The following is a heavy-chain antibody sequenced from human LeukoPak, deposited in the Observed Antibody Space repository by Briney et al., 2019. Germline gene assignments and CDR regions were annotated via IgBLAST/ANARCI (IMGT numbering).Heavy chain of an antibody. CDR3: ARAQGSSWYRWFDP. CDR2: IKQDGSEK. CDR1: GFTFSSYW. D-gene: IGHD6-13*01. J-gene: IGHJ5*02. Sequence: GGSLRLSCAASGFTFSSYWMSWVRQAPGKGLEWVANIKQDGSEKYYVDSVKGRFTISRDNAKNSLYLQMNSLRAEDTAVYYCARAQGSSWYRWFDPWGQGTLVTVSS. V-gene: IGHV3-7*04.